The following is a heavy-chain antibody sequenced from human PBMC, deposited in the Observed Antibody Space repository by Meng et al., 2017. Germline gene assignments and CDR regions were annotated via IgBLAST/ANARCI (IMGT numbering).Heavy chain of an antibody. J-gene: IGHJ4*02. V-gene: IGHV1-2*06. CDR2: INPNSGGT. CDR3: ARSERYVLGFDY. D-gene: IGHD3-16*01. CDR1: EYAFTGYY. Sequence: QPFTPGSERNTRGAAVNVSCNASEYAFTGYYMHWWRQAPGQGLEWMGRINPNSGGTNYAQKFQGRVTMTRDTSISTAYMELSRLRSDDTAVYYCARSERYVLGFDYWGQGTLVTVSS.